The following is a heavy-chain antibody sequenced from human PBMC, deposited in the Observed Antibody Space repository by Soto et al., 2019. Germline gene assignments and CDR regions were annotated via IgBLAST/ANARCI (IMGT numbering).Heavy chain of an antibody. V-gene: IGHV4-34*01. J-gene: IGHJ4*02. Sequence: PSETLSLTCAVYGGSFSGYYWSWIRQPPGKGLEWIGEINHSGSTNYNPSLKSRVTISVDTSKNQFSLKLSSVTAADTAVYYCARGKIAAAGKYYFDYWGQGTLVTVSS. CDR2: INHSGST. CDR3: ARGKIAAAGKYYFDY. CDR1: GGSFSGYY. D-gene: IGHD6-13*01.